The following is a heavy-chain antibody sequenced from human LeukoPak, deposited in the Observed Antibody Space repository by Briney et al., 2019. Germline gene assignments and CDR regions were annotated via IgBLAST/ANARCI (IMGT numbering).Heavy chain of an antibody. V-gene: IGHV3-11*06. J-gene: IGHJ4*02. Sequence: GGSLRLSCAASGFTFSDYYMSWIRQAPGKGLEWVSYISSGSTYTNYADSVKGRFTISRDNARNSLYLQMNSLRAEDTAVYYCAMYRTYGDRDYWGQGALVTVSS. CDR3: AMYRTYGDRDY. CDR1: GFTFSDYY. CDR2: ISSGSTYT. D-gene: IGHD4-17*01.